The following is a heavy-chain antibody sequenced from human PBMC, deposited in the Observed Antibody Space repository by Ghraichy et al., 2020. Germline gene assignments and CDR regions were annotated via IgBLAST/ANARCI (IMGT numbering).Heavy chain of an antibody. CDR1: GYTFTSYG. CDR3: ARDYGRGGYYGSGSYSTGFDY. D-gene: IGHD3-10*01. V-gene: IGHV1-18*01. J-gene: IGHJ4*02. Sequence: ASVKVSCKASGYTFTSYGISWVRQAPGQGLEWMGWISAYNGNTNYAQKLQGRVTMTTDTSTSTAYMELRSLRSDDTAVYYCARDYGRGGYYGSGSYSTGFDYWGQGTLVTVSS. CDR2: ISAYNGNT.